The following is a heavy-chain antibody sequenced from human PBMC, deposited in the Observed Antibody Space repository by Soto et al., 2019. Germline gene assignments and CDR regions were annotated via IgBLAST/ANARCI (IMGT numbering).Heavy chain of an antibody. CDR3: ARDQVTTKLTYYYYGMDV. D-gene: IGHD5-12*01. Sequence: SETLSLTCTVSGGSVSSGSYYWSWIRQPPWKGLEWIGYIYYSGSTNYNPSLKSRVTISVDTSKNQFSLKLSSVTAADTAVYYCARDQVTTKLTYYYYGMDVWGQGTTVTVSS. V-gene: IGHV4-61*01. CDR2: IYYSGST. J-gene: IGHJ6*02. CDR1: GGSVSSGSYY.